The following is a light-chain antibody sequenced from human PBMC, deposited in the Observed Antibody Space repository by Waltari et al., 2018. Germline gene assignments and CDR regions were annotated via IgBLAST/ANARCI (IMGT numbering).Light chain of an antibody. V-gene: IGKV4-1*01. J-gene: IGKJ4*01. CDR3: QQRSNWPPALT. Sequence: DIVMTQSPDSLAVSLGERATINCKSSQSVLYSSNNQNYLAWFQQKPGQPPHLLIYWASTRESGVPDRFSGSGSGTDFTLTISSLQAEDVAVYYCQQRSNWPPALTFGGGTKVEIK. CDR1: QSVLYSSNNQNY. CDR2: WAS.